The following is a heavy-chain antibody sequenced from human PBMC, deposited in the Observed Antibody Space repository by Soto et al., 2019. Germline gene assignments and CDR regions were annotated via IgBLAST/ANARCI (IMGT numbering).Heavy chain of an antibody. CDR3: AKAVPGVTIFGVVIRWFDY. J-gene: IGHJ4*02. CDR2: ISGSGGST. V-gene: IGHV3-23*01. CDR1: GFTFSSYA. Sequence: EVQLLESGGGLVQPGGSLRLSCAASGFTFSSYAMSWVRQAPGKGLAWVSAISGSGGSTYYADSVKGRFTISRDNSKNTLYLQMNSLRAEDTAVYYCAKAVPGVTIFGVVIRWFDYWGQGTLVTVSS. D-gene: IGHD3-3*01.